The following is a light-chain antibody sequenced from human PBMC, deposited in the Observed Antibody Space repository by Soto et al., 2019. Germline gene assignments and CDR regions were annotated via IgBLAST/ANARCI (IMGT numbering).Light chain of an antibody. J-gene: IGKJ1*01. Sequence: DIQITQSPSTLSASVGDTVTVTCRASQSVSGWLAWYAQKPGEAPKLLIYDASALQRGVPSRFSGSGSGTKFTRTIASLQPDDVETDDCQQYETFSGTFGPGTKVDIK. V-gene: IGKV1-5*01. CDR3: QQYETFSGT. CDR2: DAS. CDR1: QSVSGW.